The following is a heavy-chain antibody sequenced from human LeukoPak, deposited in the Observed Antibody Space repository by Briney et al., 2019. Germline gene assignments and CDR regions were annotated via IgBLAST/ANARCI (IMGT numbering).Heavy chain of an antibody. CDR2: IYYSGST. V-gene: IGHV4-59*01. Sequence: SETLSLTCTVSGGSISSYYWSWIRQPPGKGLEWIGSIYYSGSTNYNPSLKSRVTISVDTSKNQFSLKLSSVTAADTAVYYCVGGSPDAFDIWGQGTMVTVSS. D-gene: IGHD1-26*01. J-gene: IGHJ3*02. CDR1: GGSISSYY. CDR3: VGGSPDAFDI.